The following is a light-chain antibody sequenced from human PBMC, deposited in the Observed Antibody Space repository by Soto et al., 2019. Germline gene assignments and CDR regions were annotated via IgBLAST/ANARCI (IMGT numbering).Light chain of an antibody. CDR3: QQFSSYPFT. J-gene: IGKJ5*01. CDR1: QGISSA. Sequence: GDRVTLTCRASQGISSALAWYQQKPGKAPKLLIYDASSLESGVPSRFSGSGSGTDFTLTISSLQPEDFATYYCQQFSSYPFTFGQGTRLEIK. CDR2: DAS. V-gene: IGKV1-13*02.